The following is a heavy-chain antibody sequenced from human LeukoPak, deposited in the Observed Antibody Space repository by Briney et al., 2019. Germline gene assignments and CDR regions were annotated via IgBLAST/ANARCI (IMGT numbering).Heavy chain of an antibody. CDR1: GGSISSHY. V-gene: IGHV4-59*11. D-gene: IGHD3/OR15-3a*01. CDR2: IYYSGST. J-gene: IGHJ4*02. Sequence: PSETLSHTCTVSGGSISSHYWSWIRQPPGKGLEWIGYIYYSGSTNYNPSLKSRVTILVDTSKNQFSLKLSPVTAADTAVYYCARVDWYFDYWGQGTLVTVSS. CDR3: ARVDWYFDY.